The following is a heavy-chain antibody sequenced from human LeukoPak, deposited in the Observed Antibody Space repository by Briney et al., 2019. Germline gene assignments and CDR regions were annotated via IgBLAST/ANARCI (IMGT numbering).Heavy chain of an antibody. CDR2: IHHGGST. CDR3: ATNVTYSFDN. D-gene: IGHD2-21*02. CDR1: AYYISSGYY. V-gene: IGHV4-38-2*01. J-gene: IGHJ4*02. Sequence: KSSETLSLTCAVSAYYISSGYYWGWIRQPPGEGLEWIGSIHHGGSTYYNPSLKSRITISIDRSKNQFSLKLISVTAADSAVYYCATNVTYSFDNWGQGTLVTVSS.